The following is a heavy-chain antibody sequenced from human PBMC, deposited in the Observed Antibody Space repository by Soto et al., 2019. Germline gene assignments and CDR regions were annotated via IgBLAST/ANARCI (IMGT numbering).Heavy chain of an antibody. CDR3: ARGHLIEYSSSVIGQQLAPGFDY. J-gene: IGHJ4*02. V-gene: IGHV4-34*01. D-gene: IGHD6-6*01. CDR2: INHSGST. CDR1: GGSFSGYY. Sequence: SETLSLTCAVYGGSFSGYYWSWIRQPPGKGLEWIGEINHSGSTNYNPSLKSRVTISVDTSKNQFSLKLSSVTAADTAVYYCARGHLIEYSSSVIGQQLAPGFDYWGQGTLVTVSS.